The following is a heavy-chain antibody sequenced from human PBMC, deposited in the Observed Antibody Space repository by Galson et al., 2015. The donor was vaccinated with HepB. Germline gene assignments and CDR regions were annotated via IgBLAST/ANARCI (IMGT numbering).Heavy chain of an antibody. J-gene: IGHJ5*02. V-gene: IGHV1-18*04. Sequence: SVKVSCKASGYTFTTYGINWVRQAPGQGLEWMGWISAYNGKTNYAQKLQGRVTMTTDTSTSTAYMELRSLRSDDTAVYYCARDGGYCSTTSCYSAWFDPWGQGTLVTVPS. CDR2: ISAYNGKT. CDR3: ARDGGYCSTTSCYSAWFDP. D-gene: IGHD2-2*01. CDR1: GYTFTTYG.